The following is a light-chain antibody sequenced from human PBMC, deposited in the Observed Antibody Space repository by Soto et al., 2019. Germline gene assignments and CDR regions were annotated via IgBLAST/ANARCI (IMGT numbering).Light chain of an antibody. V-gene: IGLV1-44*01. CDR2: SDN. CDR1: NSNIGRNT. CDR3: AAWDESPNVPV. Sequence: QAVVTQPPSASGTPGQRVTISCSGSNSNIGRNTVNWYQQFPGAAPNLLIHSDNQRPSGDPDRFSGSRSGTSASLAISGLQSEDEADYYCAAWDESPNVPVFGGGTKLTVL. J-gene: IGLJ3*02.